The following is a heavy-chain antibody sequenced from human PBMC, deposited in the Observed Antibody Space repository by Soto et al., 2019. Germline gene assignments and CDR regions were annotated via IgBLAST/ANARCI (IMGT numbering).Heavy chain of an antibody. D-gene: IGHD3-22*01. J-gene: IGHJ4*02. CDR2: IYYSGST. CDR1: GGSISSYY. V-gene: IGHV4-59*01. Sequence: QVQLQESGPGLVKPSETLSLTCTVSGGSISSYYWSWIRQPPGKGLEWIGYIYYSGSTNYNPSLKSRVTISVDTSKNQFSLKLSSVTAADTAVYYCAREIAEGYYDSSGYCDYWGQGTLVTVSS. CDR3: AREIAEGYYDSSGYCDY.